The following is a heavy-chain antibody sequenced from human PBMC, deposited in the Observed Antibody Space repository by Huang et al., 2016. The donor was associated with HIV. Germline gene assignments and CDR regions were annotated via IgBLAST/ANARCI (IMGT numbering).Heavy chain of an antibody. J-gene: IGHJ4*02. Sequence: QVQLQQSGPGLLKPSQTLSLTCAISEDSVSANSVTWNWIRQSPSGGLEWLRRTYYRSKWYNDYAESVKSRITIDTDISKNHFYLQLESVVPEDTAVYFCARGRDFYYDKTGYSFDYWGQGSLVTVST. CDR2: TYYRSKWYN. CDR1: EDSVSANSVT. CDR3: ARGRDFYYDKTGYSFDY. D-gene: IGHD3-9*01. V-gene: IGHV6-1*01.